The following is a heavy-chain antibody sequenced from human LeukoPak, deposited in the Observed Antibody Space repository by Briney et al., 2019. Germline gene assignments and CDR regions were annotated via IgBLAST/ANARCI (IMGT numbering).Heavy chain of an antibody. J-gene: IGHJ4*02. D-gene: IGHD6-13*01. CDR1: GFTFSSYG. CDR2: IWYDGSNK. Sequence: PGRSLRLSCAASGFTFSSYGMHWVRQAPGKGLEWVAVIWYDGSNKYYADSVKGRFTISRDNSKNTLYLQMNSLRAEDTAVYYCARSIPYGTTWYGRSDYWGQGTLVTVSS. V-gene: IGHV3-33*01. CDR3: ARSIPYGTTWYGRSDY.